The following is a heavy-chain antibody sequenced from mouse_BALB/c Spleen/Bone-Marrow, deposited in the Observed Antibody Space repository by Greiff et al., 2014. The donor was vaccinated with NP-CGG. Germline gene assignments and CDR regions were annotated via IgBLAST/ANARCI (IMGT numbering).Heavy chain of an antibody. V-gene: IGHV1-77*01. CDR3: ARSRVPYFALDY. CDR2: IYPGSGDT. J-gene: IGHJ4*01. Sequence: VHLVESGPELVKPGASVKMSCTASGFTFTDYVINWVKQRTGQGLEWIGEIYPGSGDTYYNEKFKAKATLTADKSSNTVHMQLSSLTSEDSVVYFCARSRVPYFALDYWGQGTSVTVSP. CDR1: GFTFTDYV.